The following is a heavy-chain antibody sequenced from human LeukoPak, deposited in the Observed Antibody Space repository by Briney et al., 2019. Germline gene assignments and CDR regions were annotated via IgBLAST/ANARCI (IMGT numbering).Heavy chain of an antibody. CDR2: ISGSGGST. Sequence: AGGSLRLSCAASGFTFSSYAMSWVRQAPGKGLEWVSAISGSGGSTYYADSVKGRSTISRDNSKNTLYLQMNSLRAEDTAVYYCAKAAGDIVAPFDYWGQGTLVTVSS. V-gene: IGHV3-23*01. CDR3: AKAAGDIVAPFDY. CDR1: GFTFSSYA. J-gene: IGHJ4*02. D-gene: IGHD2-15*01.